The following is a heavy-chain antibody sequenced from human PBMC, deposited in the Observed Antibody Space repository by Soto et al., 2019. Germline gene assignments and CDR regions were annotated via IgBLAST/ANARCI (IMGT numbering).Heavy chain of an antibody. CDR3: ARFNIVVVPAASRWFDP. V-gene: IGHV5-51*01. D-gene: IGHD2-2*01. J-gene: IGHJ5*02. CDR1: GYSFTSYW. CDR2: IYPGDSDT. Sequence: GESLKISCKGSGYSFTSYWIGWVRQMPGKGLEWMGIIYPGDSDTRYSPSFQGQVTISADKSISTAYLQWSSLKASDTAMYYCARFNIVVVPAASRWFDPWGQGTLVTVSS.